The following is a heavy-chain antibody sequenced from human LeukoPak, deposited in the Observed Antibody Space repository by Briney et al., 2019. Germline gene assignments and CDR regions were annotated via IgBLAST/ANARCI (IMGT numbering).Heavy chain of an antibody. CDR1: GGSFSGYY. CDR2: INHSGST. J-gene: IGHJ4*02. CDR3: AISAEIPAATGFDY. Sequence: SETLSLTCAVYGGSFSGYYWSWIRQPPGKGLEWIGEINHSGSTNYNPSLKSRDTISVDTSKNQFSLKLSSVTAADTAVYYCAISAEIPAATGFDYWGQGTLVTVSS. V-gene: IGHV4-34*01. D-gene: IGHD2-2*01.